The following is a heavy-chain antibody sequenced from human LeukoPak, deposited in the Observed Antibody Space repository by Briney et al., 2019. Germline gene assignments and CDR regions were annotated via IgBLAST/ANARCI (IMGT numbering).Heavy chain of an antibody. V-gene: IGHV3-33*08. CDR3: ARGGGLDV. Sequence: GGSLRLSCAASGFTFSGHAMHWVRQAPGKGLEWVAVIWYDGSNKYYADSVKGRFTISRDNAKNSLYLQMSNLRAEDTAVYFCARGGGLDVWGQGATVTVSS. J-gene: IGHJ6*02. D-gene: IGHD3-16*01. CDR2: IWYDGSNK. CDR1: GFTFSGHA.